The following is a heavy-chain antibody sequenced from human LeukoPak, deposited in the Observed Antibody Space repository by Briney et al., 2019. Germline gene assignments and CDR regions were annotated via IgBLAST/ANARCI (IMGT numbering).Heavy chain of an antibody. D-gene: IGHD5-18*01. CDR3: ARHLRGYSYGTRFDY. J-gene: IGHJ4*02. CDR1: GYSISSGYY. V-gene: IGHV4-34*01. Sequence: PSETLSLTCSVSGYSISSGYYWSWIRQPPGKGLEWIGEINHSGSTNYNPSLKSRVTISVDTSKNQFSLKLSSVTAADTAVYYCARHLRGYSYGTRFDYWGQGTLVTVSS. CDR2: INHSGST.